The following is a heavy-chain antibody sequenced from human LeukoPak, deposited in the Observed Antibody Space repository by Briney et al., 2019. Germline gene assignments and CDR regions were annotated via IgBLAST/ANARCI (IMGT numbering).Heavy chain of an antibody. J-gene: IGHJ4*02. CDR1: GFPFETNA. Sequence: PGRSLRLSCAASGFPFETNAMSWVRQAPGKGLEWVATIGNTETFYADSVTGRFTISRDNSKNTVNLQMNRLGVEDTAIYYCAKDWIQFNRVFDCFDSWGQGTLVTVSS. CDR3: AKDWIQFNRVFDCFDS. D-gene: IGHD5-18*01. V-gene: IGHV3-23*01. CDR2: IGNTET.